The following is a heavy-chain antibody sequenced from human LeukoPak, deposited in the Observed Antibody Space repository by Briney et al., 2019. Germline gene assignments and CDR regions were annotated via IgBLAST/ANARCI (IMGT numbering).Heavy chain of an antibody. J-gene: IGHJ5*02. D-gene: IGHD6-13*01. CDR1: GFTFSSCA. Sequence: PGGSLRLSCAASGFTFSSCAMSWVRQAPGKGLEWVSAISGSGGSTYYADSVKGRFTISRDNSKNTLYLQMNSLRAEDTAVYYCAKGIAAAGHNWFDPWGQGTLVTVSS. CDR3: AKGIAAAGHNWFDP. CDR2: ISGSGGST. V-gene: IGHV3-23*01.